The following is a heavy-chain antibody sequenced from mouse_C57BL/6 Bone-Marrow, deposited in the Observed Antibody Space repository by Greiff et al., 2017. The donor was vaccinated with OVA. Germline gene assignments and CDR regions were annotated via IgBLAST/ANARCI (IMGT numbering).Heavy chain of an antibody. CDR3: ARFYYGWNWYFDV. CDR2: INPSTGGT. D-gene: IGHD1-1*01. V-gene: IGHV1-42*01. J-gene: IGHJ1*03. CDR1: GYSFTGYY. Sequence: VQLQQSGPELVKPGASVKISCKASGYSFTGYYMNWVKQSPEKSLEWIGEINPSTGGTTYNQKFKAKATLTVDKSSSTAYMQLKSLTSEDSAVYYCARFYYGWNWYFDVWGTGTTVTVSS.